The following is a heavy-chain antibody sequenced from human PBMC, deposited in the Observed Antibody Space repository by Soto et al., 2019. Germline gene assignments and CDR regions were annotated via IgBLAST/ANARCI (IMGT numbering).Heavy chain of an antibody. V-gene: IGHV3-48*01. CDR3: AKDRGGSGAFDV. CDR2: ISPAGSSI. D-gene: IGHD3-10*01. CDR1: GFSFSIYS. J-gene: IGHJ3*01. Sequence: EGQLVEFGGGLVKPGGSLRLSCAASGFSFSIYSYNWVRQAPGKGLEWLSYISPAGSSIYYADSVKGRFTISRDSARDSVYPQKNSLRAGDTAVYFCAKDRGGSGAFDVWGQGTMVTVSS.